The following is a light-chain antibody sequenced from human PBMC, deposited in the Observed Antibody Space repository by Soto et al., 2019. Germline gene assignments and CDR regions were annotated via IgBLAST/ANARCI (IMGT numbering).Light chain of an antibody. CDR3: QTWGADSVI. Sequence: QLVLTQSPSASASLGASVKLTCTLTSGHSSYAIAWHQQQPEKGPRFLMKLNSDGSHSKGDGISDRFSGSSSGAERCLTISSLQSEDEADYYCQTWGADSVIFGGGTKVTVL. CDR2: LNSDGSH. J-gene: IGLJ2*01. CDR1: SGHSSYA. V-gene: IGLV4-69*01.